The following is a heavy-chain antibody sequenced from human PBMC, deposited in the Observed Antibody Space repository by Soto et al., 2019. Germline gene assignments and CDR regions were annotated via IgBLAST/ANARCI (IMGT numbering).Heavy chain of an antibody. CDR1: GGTFSSYT. D-gene: IGHD2-21*02. Sequence: SVKDSCKASGGTFSSYTISWVRQAPGQGLEWMGRIIPILGIANYAQKFQGRVTITADKSTSTAYMELSSLRSEDTAVYYCARDPRYKDVVAANETFDICGQGTIVT. CDR2: IIPILGIA. V-gene: IGHV1-69*04. CDR3: ARDPRYKDVVAANETFDI. J-gene: IGHJ3*02.